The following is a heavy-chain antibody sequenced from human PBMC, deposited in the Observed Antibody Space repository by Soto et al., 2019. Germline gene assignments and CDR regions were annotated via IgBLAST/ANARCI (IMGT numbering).Heavy chain of an antibody. CDR1: GFTFSSYS. CDR3: ARDIGYYYDKFDY. CDR2: ISTSGSTM. J-gene: IGHJ4*02. V-gene: IGHV3-48*01. Sequence: GGSLRLSCAAFGFTFSSYSMNWVRQAPGKGLEWVSYISTSGSTMYYADSVKGRFTISRDNAKNSLYLQMNSLRAEDTAVYYCARDIGYYYDKFDYRGQRTQVTCPQ. D-gene: IGHD3-22*01.